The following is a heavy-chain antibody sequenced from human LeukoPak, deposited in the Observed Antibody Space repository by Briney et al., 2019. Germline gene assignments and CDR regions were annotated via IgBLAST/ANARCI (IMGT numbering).Heavy chain of an antibody. V-gene: IGHV1-69*13. CDR2: IIPIFGTA. D-gene: IGHD3-3*01. CDR1: VGTFSSYA. CDR3: ARAPYYDFWSGYYVALDY. J-gene: IGHJ4*02. Sequence: SVKVSCKASVGTFSSYAISWVRQAPGQGLEWMGGIIPIFGTANYAQKFQGRVTITADESTSTAYMELSSLRSEDTAVYYCARAPYYDFWSGYYVALDYWGQGTLVTVSS.